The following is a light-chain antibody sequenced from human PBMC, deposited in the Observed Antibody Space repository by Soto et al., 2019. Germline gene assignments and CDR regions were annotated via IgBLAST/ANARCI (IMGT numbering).Light chain of an antibody. CDR2: AAS. CDR1: QGIRNA. J-gene: IGKJ4*01. Sequence: DIQMTQTASSLSASVGDRVTITCRASQGIRNALGWYQQKPGKAPKRLIYAASSLQSGVPSRFSGSGSGTEFTLTISSLQPEDFATYYCLQHNSYPLTFGGGTKVEIK. V-gene: IGKV1-17*01. CDR3: LQHNSYPLT.